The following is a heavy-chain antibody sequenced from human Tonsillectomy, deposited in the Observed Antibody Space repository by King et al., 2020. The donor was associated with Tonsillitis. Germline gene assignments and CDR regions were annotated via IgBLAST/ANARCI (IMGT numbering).Heavy chain of an antibody. CDR2: ISGSGSST. V-gene: IGHV3-23*04. CDR3: AKSLYYYDGSGTTNLYYFDY. CDR1: GFTFSSYA. Sequence: VQLVESGGGLVQPGGSLRLSCAASGFTFSSYAMSWVRQAPGKGLEWVSTISGSGSSTYYADSVKGRFTISRDNSKKTLSLQMNSLRAEDTAVYYCAKSLYYYDGSGTTNLYYFDYWGQGTLVTVSS. J-gene: IGHJ4*02. D-gene: IGHD3-22*01.